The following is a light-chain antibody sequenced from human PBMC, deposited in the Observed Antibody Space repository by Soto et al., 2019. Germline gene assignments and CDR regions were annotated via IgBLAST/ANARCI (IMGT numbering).Light chain of an antibody. CDR3: QQRSNWPPRIT. V-gene: IGKV3-11*01. Sequence: EIVLTQSPATLSLSPGERATLSCRASQSVSSYLAWYQQKPGQAPRLLIYDASNRATGIPARFSASGTGTDFTLTISSLEPDDFAVYYCQQRSNWPPRITFGPGTRLEIK. J-gene: IGKJ5*01. CDR1: QSVSSY. CDR2: DAS.